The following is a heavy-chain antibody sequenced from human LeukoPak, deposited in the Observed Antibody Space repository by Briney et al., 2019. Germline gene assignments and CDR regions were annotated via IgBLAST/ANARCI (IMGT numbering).Heavy chain of an antibody. J-gene: IGHJ4*02. Sequence: PGGSLRLSCAASGFTFSSYWMHWVRQAPGKGLVWVSRINSDGSSTIYADSVKGRFTISRDNAKNTLYLQMNSLRAEDTAVYYCARGRYDILTGHYYFDYWGQGTLVTVSS. CDR2: INSDGSST. D-gene: IGHD3-9*01. CDR1: GFTFSSYW. CDR3: ARGRYDILTGHYYFDY. V-gene: IGHV3-74*01.